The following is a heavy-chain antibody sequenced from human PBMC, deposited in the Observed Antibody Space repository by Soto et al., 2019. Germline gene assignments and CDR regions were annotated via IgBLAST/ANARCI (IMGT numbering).Heavy chain of an antibody. Sequence: QVHLVQSGAEVKKPGASVKVSCKGSGYGFTTYGITWVRQAPGQGLEWMAWISAHNGNTNYAQKLQGRATVTRDTSTSTAYMELRGLRSDDTDVYYCARGRYGDYWGQGALVTVSS. J-gene: IGHJ4*02. V-gene: IGHV1-18*01. CDR1: GYGFTTYG. CDR3: ARGRYGDY. D-gene: IGHD1-1*01. CDR2: ISAHNGNT.